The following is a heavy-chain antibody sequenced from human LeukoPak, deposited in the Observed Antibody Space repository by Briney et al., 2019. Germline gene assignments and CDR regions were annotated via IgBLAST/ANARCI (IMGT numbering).Heavy chain of an antibody. CDR2: IYYSGST. CDR3: ARFQGGPNWFDP. V-gene: IGHV4-59*01. Sequence: PSETLSLTCTVSGGSISNNYWSWIRQPPGKGLEWIGFIYYSGSTKYNPSLESRVTISVDTSKNQFSLKLSSVTAADTAVYYCARFQGGPNWFDPWGQGTLVTVSS. CDR1: GGSISNNY. J-gene: IGHJ5*02.